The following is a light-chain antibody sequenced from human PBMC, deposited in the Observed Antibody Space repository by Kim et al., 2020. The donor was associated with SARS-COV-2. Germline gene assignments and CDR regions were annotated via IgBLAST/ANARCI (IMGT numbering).Light chain of an antibody. V-gene: IGKV1D-12*01. CDR2: KAS. CDR3: QQTHSFPLT. Sequence: ASIGDRVTITCRASQDISSWLGWYQQKPGRAPKVLFYKASNLQSGVPSRFSGSGSGTDFTLTINSLQPEDFATYYCQQTHSFPLTFGGGTKVDIK. J-gene: IGKJ4*01. CDR1: QDISSW.